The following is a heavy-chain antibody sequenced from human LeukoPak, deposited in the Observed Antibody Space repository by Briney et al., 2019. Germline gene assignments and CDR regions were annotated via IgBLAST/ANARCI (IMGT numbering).Heavy chain of an antibody. D-gene: IGHD6-13*01. CDR2: ISYDGSNK. CDR1: GFTFSSYG. Sequence: GGSLRLSCAASGFTFSSYGMNWVRQAPGKGLEWVAVISYDGSNKYYADSVKGRFTISRDNSKNTLYLQMNSLRAEDTAVYYCAKGPGRIAAAGITWFDPWGQGTLVTVSS. V-gene: IGHV3-30*18. J-gene: IGHJ5*02. CDR3: AKGPGRIAAAGITWFDP.